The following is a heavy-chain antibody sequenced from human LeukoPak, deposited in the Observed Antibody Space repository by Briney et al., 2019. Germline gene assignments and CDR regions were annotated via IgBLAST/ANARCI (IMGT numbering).Heavy chain of an antibody. Sequence: GGSLRLSCAASGFTFSSYTMTWVRQAPGMGLEWVSAIGGSIDNTYYADSVKGRFTISRDISKNTLYLQMNSLRAEDTAVYYCARDLVWSGYYTLDYWGQGTLVTVSS. CDR3: ARDLVWSGYYTLDY. CDR2: IGGSIDNT. CDR1: GFTFSSYT. D-gene: IGHD3-3*01. V-gene: IGHV3-23*01. J-gene: IGHJ4*02.